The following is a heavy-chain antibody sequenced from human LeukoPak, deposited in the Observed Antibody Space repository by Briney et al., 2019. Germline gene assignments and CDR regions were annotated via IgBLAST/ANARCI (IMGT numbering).Heavy chain of an antibody. Sequence: ASVKVSCKASGYTFTGYYMHWVRQAPGQGLEWMGWINPNSGGTNYAQKFQGRVTITADKSTSTAYMELSSLRSEDTAVYYCARRSPANTDYYDSSGYNYFDYWGQGTLVTVSS. J-gene: IGHJ4*02. V-gene: IGHV1-2*02. CDR3: ARRSPANTDYYDSSGYNYFDY. CDR1: GYTFTGYY. D-gene: IGHD3-22*01. CDR2: INPNSGGT.